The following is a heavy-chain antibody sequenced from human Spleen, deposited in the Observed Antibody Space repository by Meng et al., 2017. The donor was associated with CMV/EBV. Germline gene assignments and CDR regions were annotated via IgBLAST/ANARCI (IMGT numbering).Heavy chain of an antibody. V-gene: IGHV3-11*04. D-gene: IGHD3-3*01. J-gene: IGHJ3*02. CDR3: ARPFYDFWSDYYHDAFDI. CDR1: GFTFSDYY. CDR2: ISGSGITI. Sequence: GGSLRLSCAASGFTFSDYYMTWIRQAPGKGLEWVSYISGSGITIFQADSVQGRFTISRDNAKNSLSLQMNSLRAEDTAVYYCARPFYDFWSDYYHDAFDIWGQGTMVTVSS.